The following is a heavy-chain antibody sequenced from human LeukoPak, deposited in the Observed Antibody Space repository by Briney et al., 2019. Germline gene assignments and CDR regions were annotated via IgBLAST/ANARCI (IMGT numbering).Heavy chain of an antibody. CDR1: GGSFSGYY. J-gene: IGHJ6*03. CDR2: INHSGST. Sequence: PSETLSLTCAVYGGSFSGYYWSWIRQPPGKGLEWIGEINHSGSTNYNPSLKSRVTISVDTSKNQFSLKLSSVTAADTAVYYCAXXXXIAAAGMYYYYYYMDVWGKGTTVTVSS. V-gene: IGHV4-34*01. D-gene: IGHD6-13*01. CDR3: AXXXXIAAAGMYYYYYYMDV.